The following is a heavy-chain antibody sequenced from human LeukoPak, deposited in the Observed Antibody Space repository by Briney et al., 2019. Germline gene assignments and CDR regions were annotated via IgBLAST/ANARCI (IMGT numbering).Heavy chain of an antibody. CDR2: ISAYNGNT. J-gene: IGHJ5*02. D-gene: IGHD3-3*01. CDR3: ARVSYDFWSGHLNWFDP. CDR1: GYTFTGYY. Sequence: VASVKVSCKASGYTFTGYYMHWVRQAPGQGLEWMGWISAYNGNTNYAQKLQGRVTMTTDTSTSTAYMELRSLRSDDTAVYYCARVSYDFWSGHLNWFDPWGQGTLVTVSS. V-gene: IGHV1-18*04.